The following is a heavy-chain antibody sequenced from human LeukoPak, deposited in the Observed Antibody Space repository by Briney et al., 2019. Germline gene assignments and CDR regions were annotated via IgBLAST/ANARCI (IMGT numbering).Heavy chain of an antibody. CDR1: GGSFSGYY. Sequence: SETLSLTCAVYGGSFSGYYWSWIRQPPGKGLEWIGEINHSGSTNYNPSLKSRVTISVDTSKNQFSLKLSSVTAADTAVYYCARDLARNYDSSVGGFDYWGQGTLVTVSS. V-gene: IGHV4-34*01. D-gene: IGHD3-22*01. CDR3: ARDLARNYDSSVGGFDY. J-gene: IGHJ4*02. CDR2: INHSGST.